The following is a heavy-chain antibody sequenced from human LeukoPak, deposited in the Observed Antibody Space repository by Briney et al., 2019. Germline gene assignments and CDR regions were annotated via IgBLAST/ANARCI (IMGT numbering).Heavy chain of an antibody. Sequence: PGGSLRLSCAASGLTFSSYAMSWVRQAPGKGLEWVSAISGSGGSTYYADSVKGRFTISRDNSKNTLYLQMNSLRAEDTAVYYCAKDSLGGSGSPSFDYWGQGTLVTVSS. CDR2: ISGSGGST. CDR1: GLTFSSYA. D-gene: IGHD3-10*01. V-gene: IGHV3-23*01. J-gene: IGHJ4*02. CDR3: AKDSLGGSGSPSFDY.